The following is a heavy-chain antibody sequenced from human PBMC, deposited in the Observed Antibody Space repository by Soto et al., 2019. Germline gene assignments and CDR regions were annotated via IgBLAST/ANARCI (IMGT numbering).Heavy chain of an antibody. CDR2: IYYSGST. CDR3: ARSPFDYGDH. J-gene: IGHJ4*02. V-gene: IGHV4-30-4*08. Sequence: QLQLQESGPGLVKPSETLSLTCTVSGGSISSSDYYWGWIRQPPGRGLEWIGYIYYSGSTYYNPSLKSRVTISVDTSKNQFSLKLSSVTAADTAVYYCARSPFDYGDHWGQGTLVTVSS. CDR1: GGSISSSDYY.